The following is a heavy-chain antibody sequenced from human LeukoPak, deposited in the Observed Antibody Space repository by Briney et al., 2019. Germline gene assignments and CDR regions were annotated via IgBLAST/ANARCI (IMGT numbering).Heavy chain of an antibody. CDR2: ISYDGSNK. J-gene: IGHJ3*02. CDR1: GFTVSSNY. Sequence: GGSLRLSCAASGFTVSSNYMSWVRQAPGKGLEWVAVISYDGSNKYYADSVKGRFTISRDNSKNTLYLQMNSLRAEDTAVYYCARGGRRGLDAFDIWGQGTMVTVSS. CDR3: ARGGRRGLDAFDI. V-gene: IGHV3-30*03. D-gene: IGHD3-10*01.